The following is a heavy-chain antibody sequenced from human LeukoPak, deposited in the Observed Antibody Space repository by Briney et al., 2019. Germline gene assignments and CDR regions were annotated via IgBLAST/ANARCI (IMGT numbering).Heavy chain of an antibody. D-gene: IGHD1-1*01. CDR3: ARGYSPSIRTTGNDY. CDR1: GYTFTSHD. Sequence: ASVKVSCKASGYTFTSHDINWVRQATGQGLEWMGWMNPNSGNTGYAQKFRGRVTMTRDTSINTAYMELHSLRSEDTAVYYCARGYSPSIRTTGNDYWGQGTLVTVSS. V-gene: IGHV1-8*01. J-gene: IGHJ4*02. CDR2: MNPNSGNT.